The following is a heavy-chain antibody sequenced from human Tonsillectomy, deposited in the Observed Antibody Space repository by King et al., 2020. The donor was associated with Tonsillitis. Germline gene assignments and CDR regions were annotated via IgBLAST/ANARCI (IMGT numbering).Heavy chain of an antibody. D-gene: IGHD2-21*02. CDR1: GFNFSSYG. CDR3: VRDGPPYCAGDCNPTYNWFDP. J-gene: IGHJ5*02. CDR2: IWHQGANE. V-gene: IGHV3-33*08. Sequence: VQLVESGGGVVQPGTSLRLSCSASGFNFSSYGMHWVRQAPGKGLEWVAVIWHQGANEFYAYSVKGRFTITRDNCKNTLYLQVDALRAGDTAVYYCVRDGPPYCAGDCNPTYNWFDPWGQGTLVTVSS.